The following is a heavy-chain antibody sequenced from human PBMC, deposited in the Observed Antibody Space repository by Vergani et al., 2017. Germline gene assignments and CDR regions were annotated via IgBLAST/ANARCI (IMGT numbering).Heavy chain of an antibody. D-gene: IGHD6-13*01. CDR2: FYTGGGT. Sequence: QVQLQESGPGLVRPSQTLSLTCTVSGGSISSGSYYWSWFRQPAGKGLEWIGRFYTGGGTSYNPSLKSRVTISVDTSKNQFSLQLLSVTAADTAVYYCARDPLYXTTWPFLLLDMDVWGQGTTVTVSS. V-gene: IGHV4-61*02. CDR3: ARDPLYXTTWPFLLLDMDV. J-gene: IGHJ6*02. CDR1: GGSISSGSYY.